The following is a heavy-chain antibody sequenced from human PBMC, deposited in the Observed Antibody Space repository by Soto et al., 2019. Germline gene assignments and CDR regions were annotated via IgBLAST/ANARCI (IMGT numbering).Heavy chain of an antibody. J-gene: IGHJ4*02. Sequence: GGSLRLSCAASGFTFTTYSMSWVRQAPGKGLEWVAHITATGGTTYYADSVKGRFTISRDNSKNTLDLQMNSLRAEDTAVYYCARGGSGTDGYYFEYWGQGTLVTVSS. CDR2: ITATGGTT. V-gene: IGHV3-23*01. CDR1: GFTFTTYS. CDR3: ARGGSGTDGYYFEY. D-gene: IGHD1-26*01.